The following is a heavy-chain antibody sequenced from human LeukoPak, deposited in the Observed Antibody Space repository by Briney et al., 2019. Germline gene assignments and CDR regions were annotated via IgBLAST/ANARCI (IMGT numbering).Heavy chain of an antibody. CDR3: ARGTPGSYFGY. CDR1: GYTFTAYY. CDR2: INPNSGGT. J-gene: IGHJ4*02. V-gene: IGHV1-2*04. Sequence: ASVKVSCKASGYTFTAYYMHWVRQAPGQGLEWMGWINPNSGGTNYAQKFKGWVTLTRDTSINTTYMELSRLTSDVTAVYFCARGTPGSYFGYWGQGTLVTVSP. D-gene: IGHD3-10*01.